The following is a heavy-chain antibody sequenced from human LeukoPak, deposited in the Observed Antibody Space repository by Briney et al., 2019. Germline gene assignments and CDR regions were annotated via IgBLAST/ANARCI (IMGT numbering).Heavy chain of an antibody. CDR2: IYTSGST. CDR3: ARQKCTSTSCLTKNAFDI. CDR1: GSISGYY. Sequence: SETLSLICTVSGSISGYYWSWIRQPPGKGLEWIGYIYTSGSTNYNPSLESRVTISVDTSKNQFSLDLSSVTAADTAVYYCARQKCTSTSCLTKNAFDIWGQGTMVTVSS. D-gene: IGHD2-2*01. J-gene: IGHJ3*02. V-gene: IGHV4-4*09.